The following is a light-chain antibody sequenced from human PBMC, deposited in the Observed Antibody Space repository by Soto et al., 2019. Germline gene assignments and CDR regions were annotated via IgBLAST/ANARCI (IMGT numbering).Light chain of an antibody. CDR3: LLFYDGVAV. CDR2: DTS. CDR1: TGDVTNGRW. J-gene: IGLJ7*01. Sequence: QAVVTQEPSLTVSPGGTVTLTCGSSTGDVTNGRWPDWFQQRPGQVPRTLIHDTSNKHSWTPARFSGSLLGGKAALTLSGAQPEEEAAYYCLLFYDGVAVFGGGTQLTVL. V-gene: IGLV7-46*01.